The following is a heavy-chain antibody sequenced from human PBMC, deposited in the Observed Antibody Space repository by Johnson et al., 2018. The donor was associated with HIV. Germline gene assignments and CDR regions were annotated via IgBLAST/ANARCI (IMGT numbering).Heavy chain of an antibody. Sequence: VQLVESGGGVVQPGGSLRLACEASGLTFRDYAMTWVRQAPGKGLEWVSSISGRGDNTYHAASVKGRFTISRDHSKNTVYLQMNSLRAEDTARYYCAKYPYDSSGPRGPYDMWGQGTMVSVSS. CDR1: GLTFRDYA. J-gene: IGHJ3*02. CDR3: AKYPYDSSGPRGPYDM. V-gene: IGHV3-23*04. CDR2: ISGRGDNT. D-gene: IGHD3-22*01.